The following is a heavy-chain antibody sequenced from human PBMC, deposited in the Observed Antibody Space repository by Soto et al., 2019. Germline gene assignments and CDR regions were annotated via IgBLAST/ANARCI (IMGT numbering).Heavy chain of an antibody. CDR1: GFTLSSYA. J-gene: IGHJ5*02. Sequence: LRLSCAASGFTLSSYAMHWVRQAPGKGLEWVAVISYDGSNKYYADSVKGRFTISRDNSKNTLYLQMNSLRAEDTAVYYCARAYDSSGYYYNWFDPWGQGTLVTVSS. CDR3: ARAYDSSGYYYNWFDP. CDR2: ISYDGSNK. D-gene: IGHD3-22*01. V-gene: IGHV3-30-3*01.